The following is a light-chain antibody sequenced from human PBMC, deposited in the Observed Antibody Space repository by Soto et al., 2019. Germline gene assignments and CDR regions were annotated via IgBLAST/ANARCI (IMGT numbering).Light chain of an antibody. V-gene: IGKV3-11*01. Sequence: EMVLTQSPATLSLSPGERATLSCRASQTVGRTLAWYQQKPGQAPRLLISDASNRATGIPARFSGSGSGTDFTLTISSLDSEDFAIYYCQQRYNWPLTFGQGTRLEIK. CDR1: QTVGRT. CDR3: QQRYNWPLT. CDR2: DAS. J-gene: IGKJ5*01.